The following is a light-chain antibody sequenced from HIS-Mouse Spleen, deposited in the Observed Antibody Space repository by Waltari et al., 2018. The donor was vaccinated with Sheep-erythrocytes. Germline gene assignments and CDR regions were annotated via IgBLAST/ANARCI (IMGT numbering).Light chain of an antibody. V-gene: IGLV3-9*01. Sequence: SYELTQPLSVSVALGQTARITCGGNNIGRKQVHWYQQRPGQAPGLVRYRDSNRPSGIPERFSGSNSGNTATLTISRARAGDEADYYCQVWDSSTLFGGGTKLTVL. CDR2: RDS. CDR1: NIGRKQ. CDR3: QVWDSSTL. J-gene: IGLJ2*01.